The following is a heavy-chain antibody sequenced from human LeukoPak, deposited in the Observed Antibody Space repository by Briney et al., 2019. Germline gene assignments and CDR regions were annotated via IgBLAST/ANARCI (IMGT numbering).Heavy chain of an antibody. CDR2: ISGSGGST. Sequence: GGSLRLSCAASGFTFSSYAMSWVRQAPGKGLEWVSAISGSGGSTYYADSVKGRFTISRDNSKNTLYLQMNSLRAEDTAVYYCAKGGFGTTVKSGYFDYWGQGTLVTVSS. D-gene: IGHD4-11*01. J-gene: IGHJ4*02. CDR3: AKGGFGTTVKSGYFDY. V-gene: IGHV3-23*01. CDR1: GFTFSSYA.